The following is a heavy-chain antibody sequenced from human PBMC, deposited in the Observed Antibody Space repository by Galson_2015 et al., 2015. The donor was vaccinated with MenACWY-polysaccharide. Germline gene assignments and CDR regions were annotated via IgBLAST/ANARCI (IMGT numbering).Heavy chain of an antibody. Sequence: SLRLSCAASGSRFIYSGIHWVRQAPGKGLEWVANIKQDGGEKYYVDSVKGRFTISRDNAENSLYLQMNSLRAEDTAIYYCARVRVIRGSSYFDYWGQGTLVTVSS. CDR1: GSRFIYSG. V-gene: IGHV3-7*01. J-gene: IGHJ4*02. CDR3: ARVRVIRGSSYFDY. D-gene: IGHD6-6*01. CDR2: IKQDGGEK.